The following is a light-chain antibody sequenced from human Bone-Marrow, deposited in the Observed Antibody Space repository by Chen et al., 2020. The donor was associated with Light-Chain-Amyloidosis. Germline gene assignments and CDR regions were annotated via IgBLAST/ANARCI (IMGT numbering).Light chain of an antibody. CDR2: DVS. CDR3: CSYAGSYSLRM. V-gene: IGLV2-11*01. J-gene: IGLJ3*02. CDR1: SSDVGGYKN. Sequence: QSALTQPRSVSGSPGQSVTISCTGTSSDVGGYKNVSWYQQYPGKAPKLMIYDVSKRPSGVPDRFSASKSGNTASLTISGLQAEDEADYYCCSYAGSYSLRMFGGGTKLTVL.